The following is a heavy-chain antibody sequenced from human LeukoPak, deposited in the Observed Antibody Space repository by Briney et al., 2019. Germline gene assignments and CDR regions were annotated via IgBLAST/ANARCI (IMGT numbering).Heavy chain of an antibody. CDR2: ISGSGGST. V-gene: IGHV3-23*01. D-gene: IGHD3-3*01. CDR1: GFTFSSYA. CDR3: AKDPRRGYYDFWSGYYSYYFDY. Sequence: GSLRLSCAASGFTFSSYAMSWVRQAPGKGLEWVSAISGSGGSTYYADSVKGRFTISRDNSKNTLYLQMNSLRAEDTAVYYCAKDPRRGYYDFWSGYYSYYFDYWGQGTLVTVSS. J-gene: IGHJ4*02.